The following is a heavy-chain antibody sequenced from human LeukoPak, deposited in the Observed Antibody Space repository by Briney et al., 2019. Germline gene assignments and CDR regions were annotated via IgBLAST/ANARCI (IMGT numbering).Heavy chain of an antibody. V-gene: IGHV3-30*14. J-gene: IGHJ4*02. D-gene: IGHD1-26*01. CDR2: MSYDETTA. CDR3: TRGGGANYYGDYFDY. CDR1: GFTLSSYY. Sequence: GGSLRLSCAGSGFTLSSYYMHWVRQAPDKGLEWVAVMSYDETTANYAGSVQGRFTVSRDNSKNTLFLQINSLRAEDMAMYFCTRGGGANYYGDYFDYWSRGTLVTVSS.